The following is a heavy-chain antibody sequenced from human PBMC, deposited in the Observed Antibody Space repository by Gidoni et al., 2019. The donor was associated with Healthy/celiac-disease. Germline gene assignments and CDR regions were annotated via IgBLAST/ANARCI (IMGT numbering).Heavy chain of an antibody. CDR3: AKDLSYQLLPEAGNYYYGMDV. V-gene: IGHV3-23*01. Sequence: EVQLLESGGGLVQPGGSLRLSCAAYGFTFSSYAMSWVRQAPGKGLEWVSAISGSGGSTYYADSVKGRFTISRDNSKNTLYRQMNSLRAEDTAVYYCAKDLSYQLLPEAGNYYYGMDVWGQGTTVTVSS. CDR2: ISGSGGST. D-gene: IGHD2-2*01. CDR1: GFTFSSYA. J-gene: IGHJ6*02.